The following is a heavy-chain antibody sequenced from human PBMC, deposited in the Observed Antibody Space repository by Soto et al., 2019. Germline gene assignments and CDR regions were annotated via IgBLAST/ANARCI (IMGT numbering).Heavy chain of an antibody. V-gene: IGHV4-59*01. Sequence: PSETLSLTCTVSGGSISSYYWSWIRQPPGKGLEWIGYIYYSGSTNYNPSLKSRVTISVDTSKNQFSLKLSSVTAADTAVYYCARDIGPMDVWGKGTTVTVSS. CDR3: ARDIGPMDV. J-gene: IGHJ6*04. CDR2: IYYSGST. CDR1: GGSISSYY. D-gene: IGHD3-10*01.